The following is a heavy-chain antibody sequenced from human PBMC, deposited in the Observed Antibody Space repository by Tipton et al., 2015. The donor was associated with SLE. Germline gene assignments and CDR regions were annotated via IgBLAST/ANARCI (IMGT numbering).Heavy chain of an antibody. CDR1: GYSISSGYY. CDR3: ARAYYYDFWSGFGGFDY. D-gene: IGHD3-3*01. Sequence: LRLSCAVSGYSISSGYYWGWIRQPPGKGLEWIGSIYHSGSTYYNPSLKSRVTISVDMSKNQFSLKLSSVTAADTAVYYCARAYYYDFWSGFGGFDYWGQGTLVTVSS. J-gene: IGHJ4*02. V-gene: IGHV4-38-2*01. CDR2: IYHSGST.